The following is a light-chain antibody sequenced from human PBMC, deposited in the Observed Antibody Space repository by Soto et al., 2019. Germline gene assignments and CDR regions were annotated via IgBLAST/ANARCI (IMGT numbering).Light chain of an antibody. CDR1: QSVGSSY. CDR3: QQYVTSVT. V-gene: IGKV3-20*01. Sequence: EIVLTQSPGTLSLSAGERATLSCRASQSVGSSYTAWYQQKPGQSPRLLIYDASSRATGIPDRFSGSGSGTDFTLTISRLEPEDFAVYYCQQYVTSVTFGGGTKVDIK. J-gene: IGKJ4*01. CDR2: DAS.